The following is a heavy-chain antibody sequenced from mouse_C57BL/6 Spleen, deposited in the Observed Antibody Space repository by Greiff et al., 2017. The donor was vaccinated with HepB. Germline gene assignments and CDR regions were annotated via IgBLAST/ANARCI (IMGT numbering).Heavy chain of an antibody. CDR3: ARSYGSIYWYFDV. D-gene: IGHD1-1*01. CDR2: INPNNGGT. CDR1: GYTFTDYN. J-gene: IGHJ1*03. Sequence: EVMLQQSGPELVKPGASVKMSCKASGYTFTDYNMHWVKQSHGKSLEWIGYINPNNGGTSYNQKFKGKATLTVNKSSSTAYMELRSLTSEDSAVYYCARSYGSIYWYFDVWGTGTTVTVSS. V-gene: IGHV1-22*01.